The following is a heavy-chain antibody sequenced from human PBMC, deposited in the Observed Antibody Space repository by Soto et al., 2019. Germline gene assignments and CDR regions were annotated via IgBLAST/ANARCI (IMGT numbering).Heavy chain of an antibody. Sequence: SETLSLTCTVSGGSISSGGYYWSWIRQHPGKGLEWIGYIYNSGSTYNNSSLNSRVTISVDTSKNQFSLKLRSVTAADTAVYYCARDPVVVGNYYYGMDVWGQGTTVTVSS. V-gene: IGHV4-31*03. CDR2: IYNSGST. CDR1: GGSISSGGYY. CDR3: ARDPVVVGNYYYGMDV. J-gene: IGHJ6*02. D-gene: IGHD2-15*01.